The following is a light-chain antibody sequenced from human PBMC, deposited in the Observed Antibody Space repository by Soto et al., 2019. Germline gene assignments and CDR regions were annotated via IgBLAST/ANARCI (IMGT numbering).Light chain of an antibody. CDR3: QHYNSYSEA. Sequence: DIQMTQSPSSVSASVGDRVTITCRASQTISSWLAWYQQKPGKAPKLLINKASTLKSGVPSRFSGSGSGTEFTLTISSLQPDDFATYYCQHYNSYSEAFGQGTKVDIK. J-gene: IGKJ1*01. CDR2: KAS. CDR1: QTISSW. V-gene: IGKV1-5*03.